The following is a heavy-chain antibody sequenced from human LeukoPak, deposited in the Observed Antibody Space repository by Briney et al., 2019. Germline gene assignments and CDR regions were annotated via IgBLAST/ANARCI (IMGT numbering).Heavy chain of an antibody. V-gene: IGHV1-69*04. CDR3: ASYYYDSSGYYYQLDY. J-gene: IGHJ4*02. Sequence: SVKVSCKASGGTFSSYAISWVRQAPGQGLEWMGRIIPIFGIANYAQKFQGRVTITADKSTSTAYMELSSLRSEDTAVYYCASYYYDSSGYYYQLDYWGQGTLVTVSS. CDR1: GGTFSSYA. D-gene: IGHD3-22*01. CDR2: IIPIFGIA.